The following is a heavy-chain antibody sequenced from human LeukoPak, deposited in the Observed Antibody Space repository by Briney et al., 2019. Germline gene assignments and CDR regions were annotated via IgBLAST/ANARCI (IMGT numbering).Heavy chain of an antibody. CDR1: GGSISSGDYY. V-gene: IGHV4-30-4*08. J-gene: IGHJ2*01. Sequence: TSSQTLSLTCTVSGGSISSGDYYWSWIRQPPGKGLEWIGYIYYSGSTYYNPSLKSRVTISVDTSKNQFSLKLSSVTAADTAVYYCARGGVVISHIYWYFDLWGRGTLVTVSS. D-gene: IGHD3-22*01. CDR3: ARGGVVISHIYWYFDL. CDR2: IYYSGST.